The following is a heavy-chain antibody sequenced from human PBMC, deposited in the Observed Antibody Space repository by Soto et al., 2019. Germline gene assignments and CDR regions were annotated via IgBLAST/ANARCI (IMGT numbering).Heavy chain of an antibody. CDR1: GFTFSNYA. D-gene: IGHD2-2*01. CDR2: ISDSGVST. J-gene: IGHJ4*02. V-gene: IGHV3-23*01. CDR3: AKGTSFGY. Sequence: EVQLLESGGGLVQPGGYLRLSCAASGFTFSNYAMSWVRQAPGKGLEWVSSISDSGVSTYYADSVKGRFTISRDNSKNTLFLQMNSLRAEDTAVYYCAKGTSFGYWGQVTQVTVSS.